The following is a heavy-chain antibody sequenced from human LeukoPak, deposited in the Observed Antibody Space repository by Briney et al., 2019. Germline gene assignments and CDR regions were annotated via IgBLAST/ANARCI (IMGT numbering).Heavy chain of an antibody. CDR2: IYTSGST. CDR3: ARDKVDYYDSSTWFDP. V-gene: IGHV4-61*02. D-gene: IGHD3-22*01. J-gene: IGHJ5*02. Sequence: SSQTLSLTCTVSGGSISSGSYYWSWIRQPAGKGLEWIGRIYTSGSTNYNPSLKSRVTISVDTSKNQFSVKLSSVTAADTAVYYCARDKVDYYDSSTWFDPWGQGTLVTVSS. CDR1: GGSISSGSYY.